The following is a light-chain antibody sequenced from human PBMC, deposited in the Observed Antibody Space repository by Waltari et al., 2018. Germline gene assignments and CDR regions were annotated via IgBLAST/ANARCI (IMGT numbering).Light chain of an antibody. CDR3: QQSYSTPRT. Sequence: DIQMTQSPSSLSAPVGDRVTITCRASRSISSYLNWYQEKPGKAPKLLIYAASSLQSGVPSRFSGSGSGTDFALTISRLQPEDFATYYCQQSYSTPRTFGQGTKLEIK. CDR2: AAS. J-gene: IGKJ2*01. CDR1: RSISSY. V-gene: IGKV1-39*01.